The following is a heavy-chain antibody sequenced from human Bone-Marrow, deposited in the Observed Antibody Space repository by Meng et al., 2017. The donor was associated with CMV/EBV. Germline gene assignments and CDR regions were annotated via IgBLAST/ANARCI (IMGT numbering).Heavy chain of an antibody. CDR3: ARGRDYYYDSSGYNDY. J-gene: IGHJ4*02. V-gene: IGHV1-3*01. D-gene: IGHD3-22*01. Sequence: SGYTFTTYAMHWVRQAPGQRLEWMGWINAGNGNTKDSQSFQGRVTITRDTSESTAYMEMSSLRSADTAVYYCARGRDYYYDSSGYNDYWGQGTLVTVSS. CDR2: INAGNGNT. CDR1: GYTFTTYA.